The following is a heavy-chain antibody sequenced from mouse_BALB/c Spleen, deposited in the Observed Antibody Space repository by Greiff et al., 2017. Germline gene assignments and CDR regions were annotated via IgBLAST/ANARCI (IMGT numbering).Heavy chain of an antibody. D-gene: IGHD4-1*01. V-gene: IGHV2-5-1*01. Sequence: VHLVESGPSLVLPSQSLSITCTVSGFSLTSYGVHWVRQSPGKGLEWLGVIWRGGSTDYNAAFMSRLSITKDNSKSQVFFKMNSLQADDTAIYYCAKNTGNYAMDYWGQGTSVTVSS. CDR3: AKNTGNYAMDY. CDR1: GFSLTSYG. CDR2: IWRGGST. J-gene: IGHJ4*01.